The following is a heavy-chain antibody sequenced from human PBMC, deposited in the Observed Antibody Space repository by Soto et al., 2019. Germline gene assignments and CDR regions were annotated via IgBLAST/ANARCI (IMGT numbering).Heavy chain of an antibody. D-gene: IGHD3-16*01. CDR1: GYTFIRYG. Sequence: QVQLVQSSSEVMKPGASVKVSCKASGYTFIRYGITWVRQAPGQRLEWMGWISPYNDQTIYAQKLQGRVTMTADTSTRTVYMQLRRLKSDDPAVYYCARGGYYDNVWGKLSHYGLDVWGQGTSVTVSS. V-gene: IGHV1-18*01. J-gene: IGHJ6*02. CDR3: ARGGYYDNVWGKLSHYGLDV. CDR2: ISPYNDQT.